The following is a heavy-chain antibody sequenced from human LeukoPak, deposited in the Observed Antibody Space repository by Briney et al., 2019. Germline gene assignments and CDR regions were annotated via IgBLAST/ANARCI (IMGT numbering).Heavy chain of an antibody. CDR1: GFTFSNYA. CDR2: ISNSGAGT. CDR3: AKDLWDSGSQAYFDY. J-gene: IGHJ4*02. Sequence: GGSLRLSCAASGFTFSNYAMSWVRQAPGKGLEWVSTISNSGAGTYYADSVKGRFTISRDNSKDTLYLQMNSLRAEDTAVYYCAKDLWDSGSQAYFDYWGQGTLVTVSS. V-gene: IGHV3-23*01. D-gene: IGHD3-10*01.